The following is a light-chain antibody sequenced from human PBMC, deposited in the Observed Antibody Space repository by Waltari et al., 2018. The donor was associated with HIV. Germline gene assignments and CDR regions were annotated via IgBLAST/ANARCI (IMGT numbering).Light chain of an antibody. CDR1: QSVSSSY. Sequence: VLTQSPGTLSLSPGERATLSCRASQSVSSSYLAWNQQQPGQAPRLLIYGASTRATGIPDRFSGSGSGTDFTLTISRLEPEDFAVYYCQQYGSSSWTFGQGTKVEIK. CDR2: GAS. CDR3: QQYGSSSWT. J-gene: IGKJ1*01. V-gene: IGKV3-20*01.